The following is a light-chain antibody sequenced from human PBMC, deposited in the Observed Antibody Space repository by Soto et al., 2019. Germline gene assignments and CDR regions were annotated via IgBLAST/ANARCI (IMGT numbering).Light chain of an antibody. CDR2: TND. CDR1: DSNVGINF. J-gene: IGLJ2*01. CDR3: AAWDDSLSGVV. Sequence: QAVVTQPPSASATPGQRVTISCSGSDSNVGINFVYWYQQLPGTAPKLLIYTNDQRPSGVPDRFSGSKSGTSASLVISGLRSEDEADYYCAAWDDSLSGVVFGGGTKLTVL. V-gene: IGLV1-47*02.